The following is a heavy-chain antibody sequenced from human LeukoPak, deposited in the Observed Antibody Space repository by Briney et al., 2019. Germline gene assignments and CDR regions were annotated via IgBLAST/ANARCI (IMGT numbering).Heavy chain of an antibody. V-gene: IGHV4-30-4*01. CDR2: IYYGGT. CDR3: ARGTWSSSIDY. Sequence: SETLSLTCTVSGGSISSGYYYWSWLRQPPGKGLEYIGYIYYGGTYYDPSLKSRVTISVDTSKNQFSLKLSSVTAADTAVYYCARGTWSSSIDYWGQGTLVTVS. J-gene: IGHJ4*02. D-gene: IGHD6-6*01. CDR1: GGSISSGYYY.